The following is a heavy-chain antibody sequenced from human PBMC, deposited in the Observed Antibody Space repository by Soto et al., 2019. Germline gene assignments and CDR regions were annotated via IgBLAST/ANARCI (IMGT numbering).Heavy chain of an antibody. Sequence: ASVKVSCKASGGTFSSYAISCVRQAPGQGLEWMGGIIPIFGTANYAQKFQGRVTITADKSTSTAYMELSSLRSEDTAVYYCARGNIAAVVSYYYYYGMDVWGQGTTVTVSS. V-gene: IGHV1-69*06. CDR2: IIPIFGTA. CDR3: ARGNIAAVVSYYYYYGMDV. J-gene: IGHJ6*02. CDR1: GGTFSSYA. D-gene: IGHD6-13*01.